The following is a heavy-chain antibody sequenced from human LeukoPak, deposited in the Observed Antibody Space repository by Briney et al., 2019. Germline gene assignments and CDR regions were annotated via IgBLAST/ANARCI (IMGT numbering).Heavy chain of an antibody. J-gene: IGHJ4*02. CDR2: INHSGST. V-gene: IGHV4-34*01. CDR1: GGSFSGYY. Sequence: SETLSLTCAVYGGSFSGYYWSWIRQPPGKGQEWIGEINHSGSTNYNPSLKSRVTISVDTSKNQFSLKLSSVTAADTAVYYCAREGGPSSGWYIDYWGQGTLVTVSS. D-gene: IGHD6-19*01. CDR3: AREGGPSSGWYIDY.